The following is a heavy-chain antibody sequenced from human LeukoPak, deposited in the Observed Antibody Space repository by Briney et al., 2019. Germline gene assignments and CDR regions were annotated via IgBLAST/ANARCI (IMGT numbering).Heavy chain of an antibody. CDR1: GYSISSGYY. V-gene: IGHV4-38-2*02. Sequence: SETLSLTCTVSGYSISSGYYWGWIRQPPGKRLEWIGSIYHSGSTYYNPSLKSRVTISVDTSKNQFSLKLSSVTAADTAVYYCARDLGNDFWSGYPGDAFDIWGQGTMVTVSS. J-gene: IGHJ3*02. CDR3: ARDLGNDFWSGYPGDAFDI. D-gene: IGHD3-3*01. CDR2: IYHSGST.